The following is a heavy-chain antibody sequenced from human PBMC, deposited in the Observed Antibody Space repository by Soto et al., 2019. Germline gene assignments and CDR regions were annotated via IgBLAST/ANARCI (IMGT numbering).Heavy chain of an antibody. CDR2: INHSGRT. J-gene: IGHJ4*02. D-gene: IGHD2-8*02. CDR1: GGSFSGYY. V-gene: IGHV4-34*01. Sequence: QVQLQQWGAGLLKPSETLSLTCAVYGGSFSGYYWTWIRQPPGTGLEWIGEINHSGRTNYNQSLNSRVTISVDTSKNQFSLKLTSVTAADTAVYYCARDKITGLFDYWGQGTLVTVSS. CDR3: ARDKITGLFDY.